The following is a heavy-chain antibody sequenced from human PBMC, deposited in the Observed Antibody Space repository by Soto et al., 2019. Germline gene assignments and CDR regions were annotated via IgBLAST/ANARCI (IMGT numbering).Heavy chain of an antibody. CDR1: GGSIGSSSYY. J-gene: IGHJ4*02. D-gene: IGHD6-13*01. CDR2: IYYSGST. CDR3: ARFLGYSSTFFDY. Sequence: SETLSLTCTVSGGSIGSSSYYWGWIRQPPGKGLEWIGSIYYSGSTYYNPSLKSRVAISVDTSKNQFSLKLTSVTAADTAVYYCARFLGYSSTFFDYWGQGTLVTVSS. V-gene: IGHV4-39*07.